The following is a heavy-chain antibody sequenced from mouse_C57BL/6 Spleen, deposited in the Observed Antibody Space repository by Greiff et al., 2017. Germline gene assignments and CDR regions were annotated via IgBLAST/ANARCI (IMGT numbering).Heavy chain of an antibody. Sequence: QVQLQQSGPELVKPGASVKISCKASGYAFSSSWMNWVKQRPGKGLEWIGRIYPGDGDTNYNGKFKGKATLTADKSSSTAYMQLSSLTSEDSAVYFCARYYDYDDGGYWYFDVWGTGTTVTVSS. D-gene: IGHD2-4*01. CDR3: ARYYDYDDGGYWYFDV. V-gene: IGHV1-82*01. J-gene: IGHJ1*03. CDR2: IYPGDGDT. CDR1: GYAFSSSW.